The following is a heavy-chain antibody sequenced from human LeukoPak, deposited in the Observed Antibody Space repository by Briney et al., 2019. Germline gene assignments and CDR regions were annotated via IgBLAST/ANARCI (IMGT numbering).Heavy chain of an antibody. V-gene: IGHV3-66*01. CDR3: ARGFAKTGTFDY. Sequence: GGSLRLSRAASGFIHSSHYMSWVRQTPGKGLEWVSVIYSGGTTYYADSVKGRFTISRDNSKNTLYLQMDSLRGEDTAVYYCARGFAKTGTFDYWGQGTLVTVSS. CDR2: IYSGGTT. D-gene: IGHD7-27*01. CDR1: GFIHSSHY. J-gene: IGHJ4*02.